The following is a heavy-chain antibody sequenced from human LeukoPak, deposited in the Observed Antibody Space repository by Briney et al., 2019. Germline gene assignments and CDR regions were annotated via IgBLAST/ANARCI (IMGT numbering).Heavy chain of an antibody. CDR2: IYSGGNT. J-gene: IGHJ4*02. CDR3: AREYYYDSSGPFDY. D-gene: IGHD3-22*01. CDR1: GFAVSSNY. Sequence: GGSLRLSCAASGFAVSSNYMNWVRQAPGRGLEWVSVIYSGGNTYYADSVKGRFTISRDNSKNTVYLQMNSLRAEDPAVYYCAREYYYDSSGPFDYWGQGTLVTVSS. V-gene: IGHV3-53*01.